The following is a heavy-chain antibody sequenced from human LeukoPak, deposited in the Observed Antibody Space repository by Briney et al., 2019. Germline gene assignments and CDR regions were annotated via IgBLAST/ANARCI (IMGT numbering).Heavy chain of an antibody. D-gene: IGHD3-3*01. CDR2: IKQDESEK. CDR3: ARDRRYDFWSGYLRGFDY. CDR1: GFTFSSYW. Sequence: GGSLRLSCAASGFTFSSYWMSWVRQAPGKGLEWVANIKQDESEKYYVDSVKGRFTISRDNAKNSLYLQMNSLRAEDTAVYYCARDRRYDFWSGYLRGFDYWGQGTLVTVSS. J-gene: IGHJ4*02. V-gene: IGHV3-7*01.